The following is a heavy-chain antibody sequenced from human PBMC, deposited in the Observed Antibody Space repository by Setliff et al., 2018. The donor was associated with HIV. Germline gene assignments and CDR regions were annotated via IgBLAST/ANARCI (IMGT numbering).Heavy chain of an antibody. CDR3: ASGGGREALRATAQLPHS. V-gene: IGHV1-69*10. CDR1: GVAFNNFR. J-gene: IGHJ4*02. D-gene: IGHD1-1*01. Sequence: RASVKVSCKASGVAFNNFRINWIRQAPGRGLEWVGGVIPALGIPDYAQKFQGRITITAAKYTDTAYMELNNLRFEDTAIYYCASGGGREALRATAQLPHSWGQGTLVTVSS. CDR2: VIPALGIP.